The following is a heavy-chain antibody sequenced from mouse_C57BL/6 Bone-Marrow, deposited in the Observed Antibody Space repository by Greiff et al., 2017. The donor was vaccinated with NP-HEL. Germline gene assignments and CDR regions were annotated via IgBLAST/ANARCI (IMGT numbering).Heavy chain of an antibody. D-gene: IGHD2-10*01. CDR2: ISSGGDYI. Sequence: EVQVVESGEGLVKPGGSLKLSCAASGFTFSSYAMSWVRQTPEKRLEWVAYISSGGDYIYYADTVKGRFTISRDNARNTLYLQMSSLKSEDTAMYYCTRDWAYYAFLAYWGQGTLVTVSA. V-gene: IGHV5-9-1*02. CDR1: GFTFSSYA. CDR3: TRDWAYYAFLAY. J-gene: IGHJ3*01.